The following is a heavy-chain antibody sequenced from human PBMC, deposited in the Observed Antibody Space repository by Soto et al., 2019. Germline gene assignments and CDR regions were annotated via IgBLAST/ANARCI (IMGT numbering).Heavy chain of an antibody. J-gene: IGHJ4*02. D-gene: IGHD6-6*01. CDR1: GFTFNSYW. Sequence: GPLRLSCAASGFTFNSYWMHWVRQAPGRGLVWVSRINSDESITDYADSVKGRFTISRDNAKNMLYLQMNSLRAEDTAVYYCARDFGPTIAARVPFDYWGQGILVTVSS. CDR3: ARDFGPTIAARVPFDY. CDR2: INSDESIT. V-gene: IGHV3-74*01.